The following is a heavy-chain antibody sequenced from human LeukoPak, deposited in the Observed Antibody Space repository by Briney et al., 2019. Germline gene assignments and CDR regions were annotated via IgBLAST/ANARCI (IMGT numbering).Heavy chain of an antibody. Sequence: ASVKVSCKASGGTFSSYAISWVRQAPGQGLEWMGWISGYNDNTNYAQKLQGRVTMTTDTSTSTAYMELRSLRPDDTAVYYCARDLADSSGLTTSWGQGTLVTVSS. CDR1: GGTFSSYA. D-gene: IGHD3-22*01. CDR3: ARDLADSSGLTTS. J-gene: IGHJ4*02. V-gene: IGHV1-18*01. CDR2: ISGYNDNT.